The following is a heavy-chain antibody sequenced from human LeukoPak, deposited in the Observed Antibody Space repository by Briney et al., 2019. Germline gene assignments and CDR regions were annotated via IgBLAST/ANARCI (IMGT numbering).Heavy chain of an antibody. CDR2: INSDGSST. V-gene: IGHV3-74*01. CDR1: GFTFSSYW. D-gene: IGHD3-3*01. Sequence: GGSLRLSCAASGFTFSSYWMHWVRQAPGKGLVWVSRINSDGSSTSYADSVKGRFTISRDNAKNTLYLQMNRLRAEDTAVYYCARAPYYDFWSGYGWFDPWGQGTLVTVSS. CDR3: ARAPYYDFWSGYGWFDP. J-gene: IGHJ5*02.